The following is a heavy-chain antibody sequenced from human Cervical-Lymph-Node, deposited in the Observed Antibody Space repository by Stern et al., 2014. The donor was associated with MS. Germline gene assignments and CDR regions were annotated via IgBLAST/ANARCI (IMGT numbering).Heavy chain of an antibody. CDR2: LSAYSGNT. V-gene: IGHV1-18*01. J-gene: IGHJ6*02. CDR1: GYTFTTYG. CDR3: ARDGQWLTLPTYYYYGMDV. Sequence: QVQLVESGAEVKKPGASVKVSCRASGYTFTTYGISWVRQAPGQGLEWMGWLSAYSGNTNYAQKLQGRVTMTTDTSTSTAYMELRSLRSDDTAVYYCARDGQWLTLPTYYYYGMDVWGQGTTVTVSS. D-gene: IGHD6-19*01.